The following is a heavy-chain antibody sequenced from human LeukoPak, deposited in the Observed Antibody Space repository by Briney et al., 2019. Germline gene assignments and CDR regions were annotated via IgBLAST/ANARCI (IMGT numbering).Heavy chain of an antibody. D-gene: IGHD3-3*01. V-gene: IGHV4-59*01. CDR3: ARGPFNDFGSGYYAF. J-gene: IGHJ4*02. CDR1: GGSINSYY. CDR2: IYYSGST. Sequence: SETLSLTCNVSGGSINSYYWSWIRQPPGEGLEWIGYIYYSGSTKYNPSLKSRVTISVDTSKNQFSLNLSSVTAADTAVYYCARGPFNDFGSGYYAFWGQATLVTVSS.